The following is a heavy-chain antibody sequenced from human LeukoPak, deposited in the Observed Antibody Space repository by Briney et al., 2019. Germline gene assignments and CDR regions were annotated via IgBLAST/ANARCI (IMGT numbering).Heavy chain of an antibody. CDR1: GYTFTSYY. Sequence: RASAKVSCKASGYTFTSYYMHWVRQAPGQGLEWMGIINPSGGSTSYAQKFQGRVTMTRDTSTSTVYMELCSLRSEDTAVYYCASCIAARRGFDYWGQGTLVTVSS. CDR3: ASCIAARRGFDY. J-gene: IGHJ4*02. D-gene: IGHD6-6*01. CDR2: INPSGGST. V-gene: IGHV1-46*01.